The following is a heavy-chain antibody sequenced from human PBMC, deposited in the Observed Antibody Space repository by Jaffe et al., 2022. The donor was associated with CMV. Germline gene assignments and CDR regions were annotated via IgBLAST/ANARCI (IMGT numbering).Heavy chain of an antibody. CDR1: GYTFTSYY. V-gene: IGHV1-46*01. J-gene: IGHJ5*02. CDR3: ATTVGDCTNGVCYTNWFDP. D-gene: IGHD2-8*01. Sequence: QVQLVQSGAEVKKPGASVKVSCKASGYTFTSYYMHWVRQAPGQGLEWMGIINPSGGSTSYAQKFQGRVTMTRDTSTSTVYMELSSLRSEDTAVYYCATTVGDCTNGVCYTNWFDPWGQGTLVTVSS. CDR2: INPSGGST.